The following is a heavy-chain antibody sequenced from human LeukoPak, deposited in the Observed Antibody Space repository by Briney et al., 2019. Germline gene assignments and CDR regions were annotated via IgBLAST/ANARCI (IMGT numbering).Heavy chain of an antibody. Sequence: PGGSLRLSCAASGFTFSSYSMNWVRQAPGKGLEWVSSISSSSSYIYYADSVKGRFTISRDDSKNTLYLEMKSLRAEDTAVYYCVSEPGVSYVGGFDFWGQGTLITVSS. V-gene: IGHV3-21*04. D-gene: IGHD3-16*01. J-gene: IGHJ4*02. CDR2: ISSSSSYI. CDR3: VSEPGVSYVGGFDF. CDR1: GFTFSSYS.